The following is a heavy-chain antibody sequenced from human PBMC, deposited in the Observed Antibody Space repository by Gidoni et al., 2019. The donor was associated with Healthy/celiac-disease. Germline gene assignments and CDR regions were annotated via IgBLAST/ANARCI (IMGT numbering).Heavy chain of an antibody. J-gene: IGHJ3*02. Sequence: QVQLQQWGAGLLTPSETLSLTCTAYVRSFSRYYWSWIPQPPGKGLEWIGEINHSGSTNYNPSLKSRVTISVDTSKNQFSLKLSSVTAADTAVYYCARVPRTDTAMLGYAFDIWGQGSMVTVSS. D-gene: IGHD5-18*01. CDR3: ARVPRTDTAMLGYAFDI. CDR1: VRSFSRYY. V-gene: IGHV4-34*01. CDR2: INHSGST.